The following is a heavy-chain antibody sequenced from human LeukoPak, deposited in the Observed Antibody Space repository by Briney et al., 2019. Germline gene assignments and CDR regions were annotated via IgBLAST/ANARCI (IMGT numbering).Heavy chain of an antibody. V-gene: IGHV3-21*01. CDR2: ISSSSSYI. Sequence: GGSLRLSCAASGFTFSSYSMNWVRQAPGKGLEWVSSISSSSSYIYYADSVKGRFTISRDNAKNSLYLQMNSLRAEDTAVYYCARPPQAYCGGDCYSSHYYYYYMDVWGKGTTVTVSS. D-gene: IGHD2-21*02. CDR1: GFTFSSYS. J-gene: IGHJ6*03. CDR3: ARPPQAYCGGDCYSSHYYYYYMDV.